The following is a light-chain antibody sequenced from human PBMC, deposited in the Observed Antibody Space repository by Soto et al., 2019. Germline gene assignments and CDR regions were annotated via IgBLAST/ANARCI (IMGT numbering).Light chain of an antibody. CDR2: GAS. J-gene: IGKJ4*01. CDR3: QQYGTSVPLT. CDR1: QSVGSSY. V-gene: IGKV3-20*01. Sequence: EIVLTQSPGTLSLSPGERATLSCRASQSVGSSYLAWYQQKPGQAPRLLIYGASTRATGIPDRFSGSGSATDFTLTISRLEPEDFAVYYCQQYGTSVPLTFGGGTKVDIK.